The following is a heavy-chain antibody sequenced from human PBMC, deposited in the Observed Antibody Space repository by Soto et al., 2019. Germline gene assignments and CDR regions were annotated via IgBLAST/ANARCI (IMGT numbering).Heavy chain of an antibody. CDR1: GGSISSSSYY. V-gene: IGHV4-39*01. D-gene: IGHD3-9*01. J-gene: IGHJ4*02. CDR3: ARHAGRGVLRYFDWFLGPLDY. CDR2: IYYSGST. Sequence: PSETLSLTCTVSGGSISSSSYYWGWIRQPPGKGLEWIGSIYYSGSTYYNPSLKSRVTTSVDTSKNQFSLKLSSVTAADTAVYYCARHAGRGVLRYFDWFLGPLDYWGQGTLVTVSS.